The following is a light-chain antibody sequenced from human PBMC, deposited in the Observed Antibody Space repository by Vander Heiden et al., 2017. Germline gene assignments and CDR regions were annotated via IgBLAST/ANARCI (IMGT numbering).Light chain of an antibody. J-gene: IGLJ2*01. CDR1: ALPKQY. Sequence: QTARITCSGDALPKQYAYWYQQKPGQAPVLVIYKDSERPSGIPERFSCSTSGTTVTSTISGVQAEDEADYYCQSADSSGTYHGVFGGGTKLTVL. CDR2: KDS. V-gene: IGLV3-25*03. CDR3: QSADSSGTYHGV.